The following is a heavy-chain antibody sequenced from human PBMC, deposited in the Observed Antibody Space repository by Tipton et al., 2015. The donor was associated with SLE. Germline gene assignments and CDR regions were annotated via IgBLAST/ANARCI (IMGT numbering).Heavy chain of an antibody. CDR1: GFTFTNYR. V-gene: IGHV3-7*01. J-gene: IGHJ5*01. CDR2: IKGDGSEK. Sequence: SLRLSCVASGFTFTNYRMNWVRQAPGKGLQWVAHIKGDGSEKNYVDSVKGRFTISRDNARNSLFLQMNNLRDEDSALYYCARTNWLDSWGQGTLVTVSS. CDR3: ARTNWLDS.